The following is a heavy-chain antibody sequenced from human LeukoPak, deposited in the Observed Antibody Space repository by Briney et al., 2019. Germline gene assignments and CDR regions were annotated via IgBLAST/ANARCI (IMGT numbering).Heavy chain of an antibody. D-gene: IGHD6-19*01. Sequence: ASVKVSCKASGYTFTGYYFHWVRQGPGQGLEWMGWINPNSGATNCAQKFQGRVTITRDTSISTAYMELTRLRADAASVCYCARGSGWFDPWGQGSLVTVSS. J-gene: IGHJ5*02. CDR2: INPNSGAT. V-gene: IGHV1-2*02. CDR1: GYTFTGYY. CDR3: ARGSGWFDP.